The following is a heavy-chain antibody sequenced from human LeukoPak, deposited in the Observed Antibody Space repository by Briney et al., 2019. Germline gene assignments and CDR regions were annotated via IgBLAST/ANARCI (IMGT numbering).Heavy chain of an antibody. D-gene: IGHD1-26*01. Sequence: GGSLRPSCAAAGFTFSSAWMSWARQAPGNGLGWVANIKQDGGEKYYVDSVKGRFTISRDNAKNSLYLQMNSLRAEDTAVYYCAKDCATGWEVPSSRFDYRGQGTLVTVSS. CDR3: AKDCATGWEVPSSRFDY. V-gene: IGHV3-7*01. CDR1: GFTFSSAW. J-gene: IGHJ4*02. CDR2: IKQDGGEK.